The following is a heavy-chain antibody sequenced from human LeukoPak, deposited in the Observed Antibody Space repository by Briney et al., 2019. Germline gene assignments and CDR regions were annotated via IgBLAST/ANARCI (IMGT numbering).Heavy chain of an antibody. D-gene: IGHD6-13*01. CDR3: ARGLRVGIAAAGTGY. CDR1: EYTFTTYY. Sequence: ASLKFSCKASEYTFTTYYMHWVRQPPGQGLKWMRIINPSGGSTSYAQRFQGRVTMNRDKSTSTVYMELSSLRSEDTAVYYCARGLRVGIAAAGTGYWGQGTLVTVSS. CDR2: INPSGGST. J-gene: IGHJ4*02. V-gene: IGHV1-46*01.